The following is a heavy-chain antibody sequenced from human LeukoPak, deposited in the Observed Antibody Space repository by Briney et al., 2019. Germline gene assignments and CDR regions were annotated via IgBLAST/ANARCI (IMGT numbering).Heavy chain of an antibody. CDR1: GFSFRNYA. V-gene: IGHV3-23*01. CDR3: AKDRSPGIAVAGTDY. J-gene: IGHJ4*02. D-gene: IGHD6-19*01. Sequence: GGSLRLSCVGSGFSFRNYAMSWVRQAPGKGLEWVSVITGSGVDTYYADSVKGRFTISRDNSRNTLYLQMDSLRAEDTAVYYCAKDRSPGIAVAGTDYWGQGTLVTVSS. CDR2: ITGSGVDT.